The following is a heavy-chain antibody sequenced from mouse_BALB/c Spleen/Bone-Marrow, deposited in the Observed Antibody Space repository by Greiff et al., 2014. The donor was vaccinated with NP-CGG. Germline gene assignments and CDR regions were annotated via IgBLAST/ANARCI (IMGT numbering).Heavy chain of an antibody. CDR2: IYPYSGGT. CDR3: ARGNWDFAY. CDR1: GYTFTDYN. Sequence: EVQLVESGPELVRPGASVKISCKASGYTFTDYNIYWVKQSHGKSLEWIGYIYPYSGGTGYNQKFKSKATLTVDNSSTTAYMELRSLTSEDSAVYYCARGNWDFAYWDQGTLVTVST. D-gene: IGHD4-1*01. J-gene: IGHJ3*01. V-gene: IGHV1S29*02.